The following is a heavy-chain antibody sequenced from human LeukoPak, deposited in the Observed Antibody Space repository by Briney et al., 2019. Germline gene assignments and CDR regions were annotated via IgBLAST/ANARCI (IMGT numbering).Heavy chain of an antibody. V-gene: IGHV3-33*01. D-gene: IGHD2-8*01. Sequence: GGSLRLSCAVSGFSFSNYDMHWVRQAPGKGLEWVAVIWYDGSNKYYADSVKGRFTISRDNSKNTLYLQMNTLRAEDTAVYYCARDPGGVVYFDYWGQGTLVTVSS. CDR2: IWYDGSNK. J-gene: IGHJ4*02. CDR1: GFSFSNYD. CDR3: ARDPGGVVYFDY.